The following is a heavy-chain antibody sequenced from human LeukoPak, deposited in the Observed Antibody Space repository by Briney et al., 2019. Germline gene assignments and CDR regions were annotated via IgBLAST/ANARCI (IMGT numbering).Heavy chain of an antibody. CDR3: ARGERYAQDLFDY. D-gene: IGHD5-24*01. Sequence: PGGSLRLSCAASGFTFSSYGMHWVRQAPGKGLEWVALISYDGSSKYYADSVKGRFTISRDNSKNTLYLQMNSLRAEDTAVYYCARGERYAQDLFDYWGQGTLVTVSS. CDR2: ISYDGSSK. V-gene: IGHV3-30*03. CDR1: GFTFSSYG. J-gene: IGHJ4*02.